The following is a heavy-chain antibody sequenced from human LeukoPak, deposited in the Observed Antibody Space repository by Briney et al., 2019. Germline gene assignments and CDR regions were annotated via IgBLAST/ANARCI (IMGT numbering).Heavy chain of an antibody. CDR2: LYHPDST. J-gene: IGHJ6*03. CDR3: ARQYDSYFYYYLDV. Sequence: PSETLSLTCAVSGYPINNAYYWVWIRQPPGKGLEWIGSLYHPDSTYYNPSLKSRVTMSVDTSRNQFSLKMSFVTAADTAVYYRARQYDSYFYYYLDVWGTGTTVTVSS. CDR1: GYPINNAYY. D-gene: IGHD3-3*01. V-gene: IGHV4-38-2*01.